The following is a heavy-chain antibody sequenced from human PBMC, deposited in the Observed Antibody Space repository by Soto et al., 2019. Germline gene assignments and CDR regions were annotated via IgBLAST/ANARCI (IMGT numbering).Heavy chain of an antibody. J-gene: IGHJ2*01. CDR1: GGSFSGYY. CDR3: ARGRGDGYNQDWYFDL. CDR2: INHSGST. Sequence: QVHLQQWGAGLLRPSETLSLTCAVYGGSFSGYYWNWIRQPPGKGLEWIGEINHSGSTNYNPSLKSRVSISGGTSNNQFSLKLSSVTAADTAVYYCARGRGDGYNQDWYFDLWGRGTLVTVSS. D-gene: IGHD3-10*01. V-gene: IGHV4-34*01.